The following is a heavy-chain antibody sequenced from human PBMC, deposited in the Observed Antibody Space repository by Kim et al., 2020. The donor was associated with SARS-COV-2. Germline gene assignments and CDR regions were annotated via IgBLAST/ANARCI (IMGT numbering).Heavy chain of an antibody. Sequence: GGSLRLSCAASGFTFSSYSMNWVRQAPGKGLEWVSSISSSSSYIYYVDSVKGRFTISRDNAKNSLYLQMNSLRAEDTAGYYCARDKGTPYDCWSGYYQDAFDIWGRVTMVTVSS. CDR3: ARDKGTPYDCWSGYYQDAFDI. CDR1: GFTFSSYS. D-gene: IGHD3-3*01. V-gene: IGHV3-21*01. J-gene: IGHJ3*02. CDR2: ISSSSSYI.